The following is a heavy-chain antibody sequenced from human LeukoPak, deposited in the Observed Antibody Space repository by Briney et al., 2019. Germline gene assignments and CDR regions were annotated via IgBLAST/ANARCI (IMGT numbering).Heavy chain of an antibody. CDR2: ISSSSSYI. CDR1: GFTFSSYS. D-gene: IGHD6-19*01. Sequence: GGSLRLSCAASGFTFSSYSMNWVRQAPGKGLEWVSSISSSSSYIYNADSVKGRFTISRDNAKNSLYLQMNSLRAEDTAVYYCAVGAVADEGAFDIWGQGTMVTVSS. V-gene: IGHV3-21*01. J-gene: IGHJ3*02. CDR3: AVGAVADEGAFDI.